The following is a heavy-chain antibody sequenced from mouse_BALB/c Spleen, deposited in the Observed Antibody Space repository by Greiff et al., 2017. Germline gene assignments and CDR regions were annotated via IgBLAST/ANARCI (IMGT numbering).Heavy chain of an antibody. J-gene: IGHJ3*01. Sequence: EVKLQESGPELVKPGASVKISCKASGYTFTDYNMHWVKQSHGKSLEWIGYIYPYNGGTSYNQKFKGKATLTVDKSSSTAYMHLSSLTSEDSAVYYCARWNYDYDGSWFAYWGQGTLVTVSA. CDR2: IYPYNGGT. CDR3: ARWNYDYDGSWFAY. D-gene: IGHD2-4*01. CDR1: GYTFTDYN. V-gene: IGHV1S29*02.